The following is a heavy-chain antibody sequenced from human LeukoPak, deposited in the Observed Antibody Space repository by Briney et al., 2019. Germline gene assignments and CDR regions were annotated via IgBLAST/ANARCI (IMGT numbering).Heavy chain of an antibody. CDR3: ARVQAEGYYYDSSGYRFDY. CDR1: GFTFDDYG. CDR2: INWNGGST. D-gene: IGHD3-22*01. J-gene: IGHJ4*02. Sequence: PGGSLRLSCAASGFTFDDYGMSWVRQVLGKGLEWVSGINWNGGSTGYTDSVKGRFTISRDNAKNSPYLQMNSLRAEDTALYYCARVQAEGYYYDSSGYRFDYWGQGTLVTVSS. V-gene: IGHV3-20*04.